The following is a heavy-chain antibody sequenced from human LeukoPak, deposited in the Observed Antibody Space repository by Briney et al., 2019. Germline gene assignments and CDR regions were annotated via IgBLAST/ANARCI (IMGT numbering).Heavy chain of an antibody. D-gene: IGHD3-9*01. CDR2: ISYDGSDK. CDR3: AKERFTIFNGGYFDF. Sequence: GSLRLSCAASGFTFNSYGMHWVRQAPGKGLEWVAVISYDGSDKYYADSVKGRITISRDNSKNTLFLQMNSLRGEDTAVYYCAKERFTIFNGGYFDFWGQGTLVTVSS. J-gene: IGHJ4*02. V-gene: IGHV3-30*18. CDR1: GFTFNSYG.